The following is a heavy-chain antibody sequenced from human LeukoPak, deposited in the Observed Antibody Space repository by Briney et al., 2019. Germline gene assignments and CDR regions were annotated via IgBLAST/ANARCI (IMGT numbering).Heavy chain of an antibody. CDR1: GYTFTHYG. D-gene: IGHD5-12*01. Sequence: GGSLRLSCVISGYTFTHYGFHWVRQAPGKALEWVAYISYNGNNKYEDSVKGRFTISRDNSKNTLYLQMNSLRAEDTAVYYCARDPGSGYEEHFDYWGQGTLVTVSS. CDR3: ARDPGSGYEEHFDY. V-gene: IGHV3-30*03. J-gene: IGHJ4*02. CDR2: ISYNGNNK.